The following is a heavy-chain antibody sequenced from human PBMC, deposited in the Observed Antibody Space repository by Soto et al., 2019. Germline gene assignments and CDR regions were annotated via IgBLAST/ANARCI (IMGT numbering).Heavy chain of an antibody. CDR1: GFTFSSYA. Sequence: PGGSLRLSCAASGFTFSSYAMSWVRQAPGKGLEWVSAISGSGGSTYYADSVKGRFTISRDNSKNTLYLQMNSLRAEDTAVYSCAKDLKNYLGPYYYYMDVWGKGTTVTV. V-gene: IGHV3-23*01. CDR3: AKDLKNYLGPYYYYMDV. D-gene: IGHD7-27*01. J-gene: IGHJ6*03. CDR2: ISGSGGST.